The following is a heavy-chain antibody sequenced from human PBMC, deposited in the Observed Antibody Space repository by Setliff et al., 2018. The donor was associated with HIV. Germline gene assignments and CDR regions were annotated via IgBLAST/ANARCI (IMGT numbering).Heavy chain of an antibody. Sequence: SETLSLTCTISGGSFGVYRWSWIRRSAGRGLEWIGRIDSSGPTDYKPSLKGRVAISVDTSRNQFSLRVTSVTAADTAVYFCARDRHSSGLGSYGPWGPGILVTSPQ. J-gene: IGHJ5*02. CDR3: ARDRHSSGLGSYGP. CDR1: GGSFGVYR. D-gene: IGHD3-10*01. V-gene: IGHV4-4*07. CDR2: IDSSGPT.